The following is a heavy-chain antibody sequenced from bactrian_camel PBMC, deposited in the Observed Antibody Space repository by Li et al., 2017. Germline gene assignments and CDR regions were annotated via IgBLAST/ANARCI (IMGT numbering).Heavy chain of an antibody. J-gene: IGHJ6*01. Sequence: VQLVESGGGSAQAGGSLRLSCVASGFAVSDHCMAWFRQAPGKEREGVAAFGRDGSASYAGSVKGRFTISKENSKNTLYLQMNSLKPEDTAMYYCAAKLPFECYVDSSGADFDNWGRGTQVTVS. CDR1: GFAVSDHC. V-gene: IGHV3S26*01. D-gene: IGHD3*01. CDR2: FGRDGSA. CDR3: AAKLPFECYVDSSGADFDN.